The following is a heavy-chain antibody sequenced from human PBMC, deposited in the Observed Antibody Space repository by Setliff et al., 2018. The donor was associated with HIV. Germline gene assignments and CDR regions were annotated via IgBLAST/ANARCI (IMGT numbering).Heavy chain of an antibody. D-gene: IGHD5-18*01. V-gene: IGHV3-33*06. Sequence: GGSLRLSCAASGSTFSSYGMHWVRQAPGKGLEWVAVIWYDGSNKYYADSVKGRFTISRDNSKNTLYLQMNSLRAEDTAVYYCAKVAGSWIQLWLAPWGQGTLVTVSS. CDR2: IWYDGSNK. CDR3: AKVAGSWIQLWLAP. J-gene: IGHJ5*02. CDR1: GSTFSSYG.